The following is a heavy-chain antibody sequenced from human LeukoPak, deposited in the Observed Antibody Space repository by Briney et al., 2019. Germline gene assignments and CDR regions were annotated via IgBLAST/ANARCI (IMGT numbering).Heavy chain of an antibody. J-gene: IGHJ4*02. CDR3: AREREYSSGWYDY. D-gene: IGHD6-19*01. CDR1: GYTFTGYY. Sequence: ASVKVSCKASGYTFTGYYMHWVRQAPGQGLEWMGWINPNSGGTNYAQKFQGRVTITADKSTSTAYMELSSLRSEDTAVYYCAREREYSSGWYDYWGQGTLVTVSS. CDR2: INPNSGGT. V-gene: IGHV1-2*02.